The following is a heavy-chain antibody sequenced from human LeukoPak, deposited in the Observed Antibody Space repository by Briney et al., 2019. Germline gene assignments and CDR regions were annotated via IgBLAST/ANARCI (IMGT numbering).Heavy chain of an antibody. D-gene: IGHD5-12*01. V-gene: IGHV3-7*01. J-gene: IGHJ4*02. Sequence: GGALRLSCAASGFTLSRYWMSWVRQAAGKGLEGVANIEQDGREKNYVGSVKGRFAISRDDAKNSLYLQMNGLSAEDRAGYYCAREATRERPGYWGQGTLVTVSS. CDR2: IEQDGREK. CDR1: GFTLSRYW. CDR3: AREATRERPGY.